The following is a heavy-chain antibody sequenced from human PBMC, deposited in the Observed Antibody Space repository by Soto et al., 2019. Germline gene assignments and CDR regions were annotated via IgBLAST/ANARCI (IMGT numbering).Heavy chain of an antibody. CDR1: GYIFPDYY. CDR3: ARGEQLVHFDS. J-gene: IGHJ4*01. V-gene: IGHV1-2*04. CDR2: INPNGGGT. D-gene: IGHD6-6*01. Sequence: GASVHVSCKASGYIFPDYYVHWVRQAPGEGLEWMGRINPNGGGTNYAQKFEGWVTMTTDTSISTAYMELSRLNFDDTAVYYCARGEQLVHFDSWGQGTLVTVSS.